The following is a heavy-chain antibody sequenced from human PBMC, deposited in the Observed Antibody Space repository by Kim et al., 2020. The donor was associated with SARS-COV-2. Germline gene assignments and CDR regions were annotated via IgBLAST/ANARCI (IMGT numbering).Heavy chain of an antibody. CDR3: ARHGTTGPCGDCYHIDY. Sequence: SETLSLTCTVSGGSISSYYWSWIRQPPGKGLEWIGYIYYSGSTNYNPSLKSRVTISVDTSKNQFSLKLSSVTAADTAVYYCARHGTTGPCGDCYHIDYWGQGTLVTVSS. J-gene: IGHJ4*02. D-gene: IGHD2-21*02. CDR2: IYYSGST. V-gene: IGHV4-59*08. CDR1: GGSISSYY.